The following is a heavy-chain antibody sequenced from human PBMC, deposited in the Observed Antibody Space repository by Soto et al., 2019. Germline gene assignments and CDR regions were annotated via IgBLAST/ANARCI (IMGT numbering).Heavy chain of an antibody. CDR2: ISSSSSYI. Sequence: GGSLRLSCAASGFTFSSYSMNWVRQAPGKGLEWVSSISSSSSYIYYADSVKGRFTISRDNAKNSLYLQMNSLRAEDTAVYYCARTIVVVVAATESFDYWGQGTLVTVSS. V-gene: IGHV3-21*01. D-gene: IGHD2-15*01. J-gene: IGHJ4*02. CDR3: ARTIVVVVAATESFDY. CDR1: GFTFSSYS.